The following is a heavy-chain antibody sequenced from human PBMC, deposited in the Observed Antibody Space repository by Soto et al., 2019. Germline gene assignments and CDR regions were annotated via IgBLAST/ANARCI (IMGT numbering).Heavy chain of an antibody. CDR3: ARGGQLLLY. D-gene: IGHD2-15*01. V-gene: IGHV4-34*01. J-gene: IGHJ4*02. Sequence: PXGTLSLTCAVYGGSFSGYYWSWIRQPPGKGLEWIGEINHSGSTNYNPSLKSRVTISVDTSKNQFSLKLSSVTAADTAVYYCARGGQLLLYWGQGTLVTVSS. CDR1: GGSFSGYY. CDR2: INHSGST.